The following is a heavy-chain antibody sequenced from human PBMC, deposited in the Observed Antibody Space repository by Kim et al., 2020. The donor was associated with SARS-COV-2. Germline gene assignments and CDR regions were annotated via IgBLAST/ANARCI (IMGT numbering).Heavy chain of an antibody. V-gene: IGHV3-33*05. CDR2: ISYDGSNK. CDR3: ASSSWPPDWFDP. D-gene: IGHD6-13*01. Sequence: GGSLRLSCAASGFTFSSYGMHWVRQAPGKGLEWVAVISYDGSNKYYADSVKGRFTISRDNSKNTLYLQMNSLRAEDTAVYYCASSSWPPDWFDPWGQGTL. CDR1: GFTFSSYG. J-gene: IGHJ5*02.